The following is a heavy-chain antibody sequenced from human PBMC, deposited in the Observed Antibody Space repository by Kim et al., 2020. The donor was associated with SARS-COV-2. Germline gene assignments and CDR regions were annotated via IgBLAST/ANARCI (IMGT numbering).Heavy chain of an antibody. Sequence: GGSLRLSCAASGFTLSSYAMSWVRQAPGKGLEWVSVISVSGGSTYYADFVRGLIFISGDNSNKRVYLLMNSLRADDAAEYYSAEEIDGGTSRAWGQGAL. V-gene: IGHV3-23*01. J-gene: IGHJ4*02. CDR1: GFTLSSYA. D-gene: IGHD3-16*01. CDR3: AEEIDGGTSRA. CDR2: ISVSGGST.